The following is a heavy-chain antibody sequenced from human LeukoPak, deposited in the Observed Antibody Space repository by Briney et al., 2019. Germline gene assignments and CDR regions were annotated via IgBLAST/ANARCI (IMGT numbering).Heavy chain of an antibody. CDR2: IKEDGTET. CDR3: ARGPNSNWSGLDF. Sequence: GGFLRLSCAASGFMFSSNWMSWVRLAPGKGLEWVANIKEDGTETYYVDSVKGRFTISRDNAKNSLYLQMNSLRVEDTAVYYCARGPNSNWSGLDFWGQGTLLTVSS. J-gene: IGHJ4*02. CDR1: GFMFSSNW. D-gene: IGHD6-6*01. V-gene: IGHV3-7*03.